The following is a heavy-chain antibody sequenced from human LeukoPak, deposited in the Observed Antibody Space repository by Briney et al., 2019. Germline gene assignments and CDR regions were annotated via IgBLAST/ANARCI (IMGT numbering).Heavy chain of an antibody. CDR3: ARDGPQHSSSSEIYYYYGMDV. J-gene: IGHJ6*02. CDR1: GFTFSHFW. CDR2: IWYDGSNK. D-gene: IGHD6-6*01. Sequence: GGSLRLSCAASGFTFSHFWMSWVRQAPGKGLEWVAVIWYDGSNKYYADSVKGRFTISRDNSKNTLYLQMNSLRAEDTAVYYCARDGPQHSSSSEIYYYYGMDVWGQGTTVTVSS. V-gene: IGHV3-33*08.